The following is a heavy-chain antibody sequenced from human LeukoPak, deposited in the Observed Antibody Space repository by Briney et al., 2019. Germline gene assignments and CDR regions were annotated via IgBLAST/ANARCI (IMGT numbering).Heavy chain of an antibody. V-gene: IGHV4-39*07. D-gene: IGHD4-17*01. CDR1: GGSINSSNYY. CDR3: ARDHGDFDY. J-gene: IGHJ4*02. Sequence: SETLSLTCTVSGGSINSSNYYWGWIRQPPGTGLEWIGSIYYSGSTYYNPSLKSRVTTSVDTSKNQFSLKLSSVTAADTAVYYCARDHGDFDYWGQGTLVTVAS. CDR2: IYYSGST.